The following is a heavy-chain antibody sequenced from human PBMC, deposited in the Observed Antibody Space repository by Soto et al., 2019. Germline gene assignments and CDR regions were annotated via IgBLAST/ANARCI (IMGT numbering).Heavy chain of an antibody. CDR1: GFSFNNYW. Sequence: GGSLRLSCAASGFSFNNYWMSWVRQAPGKGLEWVANIKQDGSQIYYVDSVKGRFTISRDNAKNSVYLQMNSLRAEDTAVYYCARIGYSSSCFDYWGQGTLVTVSS. CDR3: ARIGYSSSCFDY. D-gene: IGHD6-6*01. CDR2: IKQDGSQI. J-gene: IGHJ4*02. V-gene: IGHV3-7*01.